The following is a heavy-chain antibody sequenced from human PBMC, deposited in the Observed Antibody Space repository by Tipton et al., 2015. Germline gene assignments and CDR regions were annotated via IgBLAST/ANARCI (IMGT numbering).Heavy chain of an antibody. CDR3: ARSPQDPAIDY. CDR2: ITWNSGSI. V-gene: IGHV3-9*01. J-gene: IGHJ4*02. Sequence: SLRLSCTGSGFTFDDYAMHWVRQAPGKGLEWVSYITWNSGSIGYADSVKGRFTTSRNDAKNALFLQMDSLRAEDTAVYYCARSPQDPAIDYWGQGVLVTVSS. CDR1: GFTFDDYA.